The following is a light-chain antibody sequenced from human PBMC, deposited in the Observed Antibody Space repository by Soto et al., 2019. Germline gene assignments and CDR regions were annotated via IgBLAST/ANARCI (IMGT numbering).Light chain of an antibody. CDR3: QQVKTYPRT. V-gene: IGKV1-9*01. CDR2: EES. CDR1: QAVPNN. J-gene: IGKJ4*01. Sequence: DIHFTQSPSFLSAPVRDRVSITCRPSQAVPNNMAWYQQRPGKPPKLLIYEESTLHSGVPSRFSGRKSGTQFTLTIDSLQPEDFATYYCQQVKTYPRTFGGGTKVDI.